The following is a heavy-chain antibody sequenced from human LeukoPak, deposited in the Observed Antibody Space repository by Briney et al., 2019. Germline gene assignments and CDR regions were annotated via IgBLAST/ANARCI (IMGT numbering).Heavy chain of an antibody. D-gene: IGHD3-10*01. CDR1: GGSISSSSYY. CDR3: ARGDYYGSAPYGMDV. CDR2: IYYSGST. J-gene: IGHJ6*02. V-gene: IGHV4-39*07. Sequence: PSETLSLTCTVSGGSISSSSYYWGWIRQPPGKGLEWIGSIYYSGSTYYNPSLMSRVTISVDTSKNQFSLKPSSVTAADTAVYYCARGDYYGSAPYGMDVWGQGTTVTVSS.